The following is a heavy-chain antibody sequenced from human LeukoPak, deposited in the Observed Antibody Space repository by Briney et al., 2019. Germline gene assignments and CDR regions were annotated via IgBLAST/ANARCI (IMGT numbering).Heavy chain of an antibody. CDR2: ISYDGTYK. Sequence: PGGSLRLSCVASGFTFSTYAIHWVRQAPGKGLEWVAVISYDGTYKYYGDSVKGRFTISRDNSKNTLYLQMDSLRPEDTAVYFCARGGGYCVNGVCQKDYWGQGTLVTVSS. J-gene: IGHJ4*02. D-gene: IGHD2-8*01. CDR3: ARGGGYCVNGVCQKDY. CDR1: GFTFSTYA. V-gene: IGHV3-30*04.